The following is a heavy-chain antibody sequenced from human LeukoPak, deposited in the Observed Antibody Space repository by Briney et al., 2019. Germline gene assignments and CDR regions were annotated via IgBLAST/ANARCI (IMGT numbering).Heavy chain of an antibody. Sequence: ASQTLSLTCAVSGGSISSGGYSWSWIRQPPGKGLEWIVYIYHSGSTYYNPSLKSRVTISVDRSKSQFSLKLSSVTAADTAVYYCARALYRGYSYGYVGGDWFDPWGQGTLVTVSS. CDR3: ARALYRGYSYGYVGGDWFDP. J-gene: IGHJ5*02. CDR2: IYHSGST. D-gene: IGHD5-18*01. V-gene: IGHV4-30-2*01. CDR1: GGSISSGGYS.